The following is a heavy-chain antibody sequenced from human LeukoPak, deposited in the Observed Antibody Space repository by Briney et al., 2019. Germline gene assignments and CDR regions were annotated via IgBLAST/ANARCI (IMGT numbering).Heavy chain of an antibody. V-gene: IGHV1-8*03. J-gene: IGHJ4*02. Sequence: ASVKVSCKASGYTCTSFDINWVRQATGQGLEWMGWMNPNSGNTGYAQKFQGRVTIIRNTSISTAYMELSSLRSEDTAVYYCARAQRSSPTVYYFDYWGQGTLVTVSS. CDR2: MNPNSGNT. CDR3: ARAQRSSPTVYYFDY. D-gene: IGHD6-25*01. CDR1: GYTCTSFD.